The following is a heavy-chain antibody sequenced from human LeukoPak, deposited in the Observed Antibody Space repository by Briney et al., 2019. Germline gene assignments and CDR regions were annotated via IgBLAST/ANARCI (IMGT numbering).Heavy chain of an antibody. CDR2: INPNSGGA. J-gene: IGHJ4*02. Sequence: ASVKVSCKASEYTFTGYYMNWVRQAPGQGLEWMGWINPNSGGANYAQKFQGRVTMTRDTSISTAYMELNRLRSDDTAVYYCARAEYYYDSSGPKGLPFDYWGQGTLITVSS. V-gene: IGHV1-2*02. CDR1: EYTFTGYY. CDR3: ARAEYYYDSSGPKGLPFDY. D-gene: IGHD3-22*01.